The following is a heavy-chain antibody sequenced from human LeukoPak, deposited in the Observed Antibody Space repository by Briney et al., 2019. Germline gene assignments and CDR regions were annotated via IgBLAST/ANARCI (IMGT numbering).Heavy chain of an antibody. Sequence: ASVKVSCKASGYTFTSYGISWVRQAPGQGLEWMGWISAYNGNTNYAQKLQGRVTMTTDTSTSTAYMELRSLRSDDTAVYYCARDAPSLSGSWYVDDYWGQGTLVTVSS. D-gene: IGHD6-13*01. V-gene: IGHV1-18*01. CDR1: GYTFTSYG. CDR2: ISAYNGNT. J-gene: IGHJ4*02. CDR3: ARDAPSLSGSWYVDDY.